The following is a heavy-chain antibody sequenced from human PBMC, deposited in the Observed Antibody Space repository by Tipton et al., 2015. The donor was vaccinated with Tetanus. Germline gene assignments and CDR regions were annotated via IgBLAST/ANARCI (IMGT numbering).Heavy chain of an antibody. CDR2: IGANGRST. Sequence: QLVQSGGGVVQPGRSLRLSCAASGFTFSAYAMTWVRQAPGKGLEWVSAIGANGRSTYYAGSVKGRFTTYRDNSNNTLYLRMNSLRAEDTAVYYCAKMRSYSSTWYFDYWGQGTLVTVSS. D-gene: IGHD6-13*01. CDR3: AKMRSYSSTWYFDY. J-gene: IGHJ4*02. V-gene: IGHV3-23*04. CDR1: GFTFSAYA.